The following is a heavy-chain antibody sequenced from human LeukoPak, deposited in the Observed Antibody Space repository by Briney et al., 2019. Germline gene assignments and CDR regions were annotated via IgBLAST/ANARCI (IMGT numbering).Heavy chain of an antibody. D-gene: IGHD2-15*01. J-gene: IGHJ4*02. Sequence: SEPQTLPCTLSVHSICVYYWSWIRQPPEKGVECLGYISYSGSTNYNHSLKSRVTMSVDTSKNQFSLRLRSVTAADTAIYFCARTAGGYSHYYFDYWGQGTLVTVSS. CDR3: ARTAGGYSHYYFDY. CDR2: ISYSGST. CDR1: VHSICVYY. V-gene: IGHV4-59*13.